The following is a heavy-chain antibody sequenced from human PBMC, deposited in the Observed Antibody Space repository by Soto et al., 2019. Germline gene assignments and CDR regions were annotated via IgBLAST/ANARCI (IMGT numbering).Heavy chain of an antibody. Sequence: QGQLVQSGAEVKKPGASVKVSCKASGYTFTDYDISWVRQAPGQGLEWMGWISVDNGNTKYVESLQGRVTMTTDTSLSTAYLEVSSLRSDDTAVYYCARTSISNYNWFDPWGQGTLVAVSS. CDR2: ISVDNGNT. CDR1: GYTFTDYD. V-gene: IGHV1-18*01. CDR3: ARTSISNYNWFDP. J-gene: IGHJ5*02. D-gene: IGHD4-4*01.